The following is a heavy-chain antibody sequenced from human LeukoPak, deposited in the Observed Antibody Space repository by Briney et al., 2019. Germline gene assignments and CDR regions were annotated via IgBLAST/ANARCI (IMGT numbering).Heavy chain of an antibody. Sequence: KASETLSLTCAVSGYSINSGYYWGWIRQPPGKGLEWIGSIYHSGSTYYNPSLKSRVTISVDTSKNQFSLKLSSVTAADTAVYYCARHSNISAAPRSGLNWFDPSVQGTLVTDSS. V-gene: IGHV4-38-2*01. J-gene: IGHJ5*02. CDR2: IYHSGST. CDR1: GYSINSGYY. CDR3: ARHSNISAAPRSGLNWFDP. D-gene: IGHD6-13*01.